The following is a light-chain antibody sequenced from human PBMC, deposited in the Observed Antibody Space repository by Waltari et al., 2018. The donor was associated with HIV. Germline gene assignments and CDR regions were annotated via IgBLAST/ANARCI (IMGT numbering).Light chain of an antibody. Sequence: DLSKPASVSVSPGQTATVTCSGDQLGNRFVCWYRQKSGQSPELIIYQDSRRPSGISDRFSGSTSGNKATLTIRGTQSIDEGDYYCQAWDSNTFVFGSGTRVTVL. CDR3: QAWDSNTFV. CDR1: QLGNRF. J-gene: IGLJ1*01. V-gene: IGLV3-1*01. CDR2: QDS.